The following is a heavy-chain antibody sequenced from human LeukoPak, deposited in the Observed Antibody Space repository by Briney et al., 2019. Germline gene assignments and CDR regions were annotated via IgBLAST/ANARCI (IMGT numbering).Heavy chain of an antibody. D-gene: IGHD3-22*01. V-gene: IGHV3-23*01. CDR1: GFTFSSYA. J-gene: IGHJ4*02. CDR3: AKVGYYYDSSGYSSPGFDY. CDR2: ISGSGGST. Sequence: PGGSLRLSCAASGFTFSSYAMSWVRQAPGKGLKWVSGISGSGGSTYYADSVKGRFTISRDNSKNTLYLQMNSLRAEDTAVYYCAKVGYYYDSSGYSSPGFDYWGQGTLVTVSS.